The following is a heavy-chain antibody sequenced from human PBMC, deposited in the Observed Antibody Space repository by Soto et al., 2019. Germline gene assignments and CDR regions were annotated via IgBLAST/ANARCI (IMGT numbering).Heavy chain of an antibody. D-gene: IGHD4-17*01. CDR3: TRWADYGTEYFLDF. V-gene: IGHV3-11*01. J-gene: IGHJ4*02. CDR1: GFTFSDFY. Sequence: QVQLVDSGGGLVKPGGSLRLSCAASGFTFSDFYMSWVRQAPGKGLEWLSYLSSSGSTIYYADSVKGRFTVSRDNATNSLSLQMNSLRAEDTDMDYCTRWADYGTEYFLDFWGQGPLVTVSS. CDR2: LSSSGSTI.